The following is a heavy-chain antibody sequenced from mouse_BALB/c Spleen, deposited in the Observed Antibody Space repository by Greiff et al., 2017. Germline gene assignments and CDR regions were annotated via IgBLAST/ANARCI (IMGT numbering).Heavy chain of an antibody. D-gene: IGHD2-1*01. J-gene: IGHJ3*01. V-gene: IGHV5-4*02. CDR3: ASTMVKRVFAY. CDR2: ISDGGSYT. Sequence: EVQLQESGGGLVKPGGSLKLSCAASGFTFSDYYMYWVRQTPEKRLEWVATISDGGSYTYYPDSVKGRFTISRDNAKNNLYLQMSSLKSEDTAMYYCASTMVKRVFAYWGQGTLVTVSA. CDR1: GFTFSDYY.